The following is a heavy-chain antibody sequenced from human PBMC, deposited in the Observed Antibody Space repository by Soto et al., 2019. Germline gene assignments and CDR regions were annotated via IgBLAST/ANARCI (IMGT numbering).Heavy chain of an antibody. D-gene: IGHD2-15*01. CDR3: ARWVSDYSGGSCYHEPDYSETYD. V-gene: IGHV4-34*01. CDR2: INHSGST. CDR1: GGSFSGYY. Sequence: SETLSLTCAVYGGSFSGYYWSWIRQPPGKGLEWIGEINHSGSTNYNPSLKSRVTISVDTSKNQFSLKLSSVTAADTAVYYCARWVSDYSGGSCYHEPDYSETYDWGQGTLLPISS. J-gene: IGHJ4*02.